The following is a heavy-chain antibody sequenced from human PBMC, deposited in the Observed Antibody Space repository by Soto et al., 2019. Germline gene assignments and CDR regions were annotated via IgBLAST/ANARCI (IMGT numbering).Heavy chain of an antibody. Sequence: PGGSLRLSCAASGFTFSSHAMSWVRQAPGKGLEWVSAISGSGGSTYYADSVKGRFTISRDNSKNTLYLQMNSLRAEDTAVYYCAKDRSLDGGYSGVHYYGMDVWGKGTTVTVSS. V-gene: IGHV3-23*01. CDR3: AKDRSLDGGYSGVHYYGMDV. J-gene: IGHJ6*04. CDR1: GFTFSSHA. D-gene: IGHD4-4*01. CDR2: ISGSGGST.